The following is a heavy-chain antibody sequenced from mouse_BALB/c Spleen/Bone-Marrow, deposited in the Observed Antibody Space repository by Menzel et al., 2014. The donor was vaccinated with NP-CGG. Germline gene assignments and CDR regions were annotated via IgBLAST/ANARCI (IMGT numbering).Heavy chain of an antibody. CDR1: GYAFTSYN. V-gene: IGHV1S135*01. D-gene: IGHD1-1*01. CDR3: ASYGSSYGAMDY. J-gene: IGHJ4*01. CDR2: FDPYNGGT. Sequence: EVKLVESGPELVKPGASVKVSCKASGYAFTSYNMYWVKQSHGKSLEWIGYFDPYNGGTSYNQKFKGKATLTVDKSSSTAYMHLNSLTSEDSAVYYCASYGSSYGAMDYWGQGTSVTVSS.